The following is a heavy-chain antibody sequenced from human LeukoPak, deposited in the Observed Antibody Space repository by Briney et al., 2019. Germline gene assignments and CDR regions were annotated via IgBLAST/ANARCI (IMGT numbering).Heavy chain of an antibody. D-gene: IGHD5-24*01. V-gene: IGHV4-59*08. CDR1: GGSMSSYY. CDR2: IYYSGST. J-gene: IGHJ4*02. Sequence: SETLSLTCTVSGGSMSSYYWSWIRQPPGKGLEWIGYIYYSGSTKYNPSLKSRVTISVDTFKNQFSLKLSSVTAADTAVYYCARGARAGYNLEPFDYWGQGTLVTVSS. CDR3: ARGARAGYNLEPFDY.